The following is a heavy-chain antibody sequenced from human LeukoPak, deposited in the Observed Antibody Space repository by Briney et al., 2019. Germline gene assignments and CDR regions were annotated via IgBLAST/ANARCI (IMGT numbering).Heavy chain of an antibody. J-gene: IGHJ6*03. D-gene: IGHD6-13*01. Sequence: ASVKVSCKASGYTFTGYYMHWVRQAPGQGLEWMGWINPNSGGTKYAQNFQGRVIMTTDTSISTAYMELSSLRSDDTAVYYCARSSPPTYYHFYYYMDVWGKGSTVTVSS. CDR1: GYTFTGYY. CDR3: ARSSPPTYYHFYYYMDV. CDR2: INPNSGGT. V-gene: IGHV1-2*02.